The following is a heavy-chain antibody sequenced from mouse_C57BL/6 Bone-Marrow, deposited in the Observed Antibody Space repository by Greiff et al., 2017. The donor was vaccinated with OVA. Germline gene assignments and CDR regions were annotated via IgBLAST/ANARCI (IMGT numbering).Heavy chain of an antibody. CDR1: GFSFNTYA. J-gene: IGHJ3*01. Sequence: EVQRVESGGGLVQPKGSLKLSCEASGFSFNTYAMNWVRQAPGKGLEWVARIRSKSNTYATYYADSVKERFTISRDESESMLYLQMNNLKTEDTAMCYCLGWGLRAWFAYWGQGTLVTVSA. V-gene: IGHV10-1*01. CDR3: LGWGLRAWFAY. CDR2: IRSKSNTYAT. D-gene: IGHD2-4*01.